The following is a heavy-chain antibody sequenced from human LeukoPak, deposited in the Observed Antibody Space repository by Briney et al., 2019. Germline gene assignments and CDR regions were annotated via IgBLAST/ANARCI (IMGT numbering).Heavy chain of an antibody. V-gene: IGHV1-18*01. CDR1: GYTFTGYG. D-gene: IGHD6-13*01. J-gene: IGHJ4*02. Sequence: ASVKVSCKASGYTFTGYGITWVRQAPGQGLEWMGWISAYNGNTNYAQNLQGRVTMTTDTSTSTAYMELRSLRSDDTAVYYCAREVAASIGFDYWGQGTLVTVSS. CDR2: ISAYNGNT. CDR3: AREVAASIGFDY.